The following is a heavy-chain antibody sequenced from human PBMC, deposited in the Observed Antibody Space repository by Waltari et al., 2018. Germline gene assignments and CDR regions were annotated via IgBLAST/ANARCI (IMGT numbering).Heavy chain of an antibody. CDR1: GYTFTSYG. D-gene: IGHD1-26*01. J-gene: IGHJ4*02. V-gene: IGHV1-18*01. CDR3: ARDLHLSGWELTEEFRYFDY. Sequence: QVQLVQSGAEVKKPGASVKVSCKASGYTFTSYGISWVRQAPGQGLEWMGWVSAYNGNTNYAQKRQGRVTMTTDTSTSTAYMELRSLRSDDTAVYYCARDLHLSGWELTEEFRYFDYWGQGTLVTVSS. CDR2: VSAYNGNT.